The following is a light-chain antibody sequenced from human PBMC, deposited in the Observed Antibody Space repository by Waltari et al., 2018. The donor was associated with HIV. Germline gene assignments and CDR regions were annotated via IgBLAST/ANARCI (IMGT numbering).Light chain of an antibody. CDR3: QQRNTWIT. CDR2: DAS. CDR1: QSIRTE. J-gene: IGKJ5*01. Sequence: EIVLTQSPATLSLSPGGRATLSCRASQSIRTELAWYQQKPGQAPRLFIYDASNRATGIPGRFSGSGSGTDFTLTISSLEPEDFAMYYCQQRNTWITFGQGTRLEI. V-gene: IGKV3-11*01.